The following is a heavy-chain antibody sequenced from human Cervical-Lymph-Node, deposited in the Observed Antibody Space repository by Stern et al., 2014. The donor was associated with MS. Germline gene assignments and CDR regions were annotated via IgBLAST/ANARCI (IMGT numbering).Heavy chain of an antibody. CDR2: IKVDESEK. CDR1: GFTFTRYW. V-gene: IGHV3-7*01. D-gene: IGHD4-17*01. Sequence: EVQLEESGGGLVQPGGSLRLSCAASGFTFTRYWMSWVRQSPGKGLEWVANIKVDESEKYYVDSVKGRFTISRDNAKNSLFLQMNNLRAEDTAVYYCARDYFTYGDYFDYWGQGVLVTVSS. J-gene: IGHJ4*02. CDR3: ARDYFTYGDYFDY.